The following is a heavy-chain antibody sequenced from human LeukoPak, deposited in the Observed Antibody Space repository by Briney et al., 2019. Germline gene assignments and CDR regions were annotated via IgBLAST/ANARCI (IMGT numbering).Heavy chain of an antibody. J-gene: IGHJ6*02. D-gene: IGHD4-17*01. CDR3: ARQRTSVGMDV. V-gene: IGHV1-46*01. CDR2: INPSGGST. Sequence: GASVKVSCKAPGYTFINDYMHWVRQAPGQGLEWMGMINPSGGSTTYAQKFQGRVTMTRDMSTSTVYMEVSSLRFEDTAVYYCARQRTSVGMDVWGQGTTVTVSS. CDR1: GYTFINDY.